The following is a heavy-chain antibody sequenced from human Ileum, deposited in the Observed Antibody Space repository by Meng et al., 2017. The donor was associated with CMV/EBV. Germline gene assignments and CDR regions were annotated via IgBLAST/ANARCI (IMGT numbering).Heavy chain of an antibody. V-gene: IGHV4-30-4*08. CDR3: AREIPSSSWYYLDY. CDR2: IYYSGST. J-gene: IGHJ4*02. Sequence: QGPLPESGPGLVTPSQTLSLACTVSGGSISSGDYYWSWIRQPPGKGLEWIGYIYYSGSTYYNPSLKSRVTISVDTSKNQFSLKLSSVTAADTAVYYCAREIPSSSWYYLDYWGQGTLVTVSS. CDR1: GGSISSGDYY. D-gene: IGHD6-13*01.